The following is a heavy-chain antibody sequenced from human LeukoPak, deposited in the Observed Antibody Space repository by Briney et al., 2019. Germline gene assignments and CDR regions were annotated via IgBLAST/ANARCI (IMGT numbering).Heavy chain of an antibody. CDR3: ARGKQLVQAIDY. CDR1: GFTFSSYS. D-gene: IGHD6-13*01. Sequence: GGSLRLSCAASGFTFSSYSMNWVRQAPGKGLEWVSYISSSGSTIYYADSVKGRFTISRDNAKNSLYLQMNSLRAEDTAVYYCARGKQLVQAIDYWGQGTLVTVSS. V-gene: IGHV3-48*04. CDR2: ISSSGSTI. J-gene: IGHJ4*02.